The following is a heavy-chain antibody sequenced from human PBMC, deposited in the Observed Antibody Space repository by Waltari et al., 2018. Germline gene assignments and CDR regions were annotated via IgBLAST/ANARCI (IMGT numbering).Heavy chain of an antibody. V-gene: IGHV4-61*02. CDR2: FQTRGST. J-gene: IGHJ4*02. CDR3: TKSASCDMDPSCDVVAY. Sequence: QVQLQESGPGLVGPSETLSLPCSVSGDSIGSGNYYWGWIRQSAGKGLEWIGRFQTRGSTEYAASPQSRVTISKDTSNNRFSLKLTSVTATDTAVYYCTKSASCDMDPSCDVVAYWGQGTLVTVSA. CDR1: GDSIGSGNYY. D-gene: IGHD2-15*01.